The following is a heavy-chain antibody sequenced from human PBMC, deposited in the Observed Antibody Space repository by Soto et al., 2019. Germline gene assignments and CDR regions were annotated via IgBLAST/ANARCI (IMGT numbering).Heavy chain of an antibody. V-gene: IGHV3-23*01. CDR1: GFTFSSYA. J-gene: IGHJ6*02. CDR2: ISGRGGST. CDR3: AKGFYYGMDV. Sequence: EEQLLQSGGGLAQPGGSLRVSCTASGFTFSSYAMTWVRQAPGKGLVWVSAISGRGGSTYYADSVKGRFTISRDNSKNTLYLQMNSLRDEDTAVYYCAKGFYYGMDVWGQGTTVTVSS.